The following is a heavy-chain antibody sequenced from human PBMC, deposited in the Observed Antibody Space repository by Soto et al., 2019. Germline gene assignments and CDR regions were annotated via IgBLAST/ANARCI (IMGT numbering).Heavy chain of an antibody. CDR1: GYTFSSCA. Sequence: ASVKVSCKASGYTFSSCAMHWVRQAPGQRLEWMGWINAGYGNTKSSQKFQDRVTISRDTSASTAYMELTSLRSEDTAVYYCARDTGDGTFDFWGQGTQVTVSS. J-gene: IGHJ4*02. CDR2: INAGYGNT. V-gene: IGHV1-3*01. CDR3: ARDTGDGTFDF. D-gene: IGHD7-27*01.